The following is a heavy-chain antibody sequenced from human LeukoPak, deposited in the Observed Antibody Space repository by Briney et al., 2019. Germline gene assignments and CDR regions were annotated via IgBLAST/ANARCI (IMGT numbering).Heavy chain of an antibody. D-gene: IGHD2-2*01. Sequence: GGSLRLSCAASGFTFSSYEMNWVRQAPGKGLEWGSYISSSGSTIYYADSVKGRFTISRDNAKNSLYLQMNSLRAEDTAVYYCARALLGYCSSTSCYCHYYYYGMDVWGQGTTVTVSS. J-gene: IGHJ6*02. CDR2: ISSSGSTI. CDR3: ARALLGYCSSTSCYCHYYYYGMDV. V-gene: IGHV3-48*03. CDR1: GFTFSSYE.